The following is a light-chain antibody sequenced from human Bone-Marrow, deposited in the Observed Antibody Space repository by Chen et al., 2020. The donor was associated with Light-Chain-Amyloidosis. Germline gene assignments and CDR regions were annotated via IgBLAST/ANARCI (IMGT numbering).Light chain of an antibody. CDR1: DLPTKY. CDR2: RDT. J-gene: IGLJ2*01. CDR3: QSADSSGTNEVI. Sequence: SYELTQPPSVSVSPGQTARITCSGNDLPTKYAYWYQQKPGQAPVLVIHRDTERPSGISERFSGASSGTTASLTISGVQAEDEAAYHCQSADSSGTNEVIFGGGTKRTVL. V-gene: IGLV3-25*03.